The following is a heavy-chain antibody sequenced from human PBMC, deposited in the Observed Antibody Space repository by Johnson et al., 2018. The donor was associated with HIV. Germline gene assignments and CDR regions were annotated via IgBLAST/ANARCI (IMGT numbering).Heavy chain of an antibody. V-gene: IGHV3-20*04. Sequence: VQLVESGGYVVRPGGSLRLSCAASGFTFDDYDMTWVRQAPGKGLEWVSGIHWNAGNTGYVDSVKGRFTISRDKAKNSLYLQMNSLRAEDTALYYCARRSGTWDAFDIWGQGTMVTVSS. CDR1: GFTFDDYD. CDR3: ARRSGTWDAFDI. J-gene: IGHJ3*02. CDR2: IHWNAGNT. D-gene: IGHD1-26*01.